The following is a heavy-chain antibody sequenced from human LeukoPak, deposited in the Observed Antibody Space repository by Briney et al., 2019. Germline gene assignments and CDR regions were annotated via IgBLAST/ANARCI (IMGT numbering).Heavy chain of an antibody. Sequence: SETLSLTCTLSGDSITSSDHYWVWIRQPPGKGLEWIGSIYYSGSTYYNPSLKSRVTISVDTSKNQFSLKLSSVTAADTAVYYCARDERGGTDYWGQGTLVTVSS. CDR3: ARDERGGTDY. CDR1: GDSITSSDHY. CDR2: IYYSGST. D-gene: IGHD2/OR15-2a*01. V-gene: IGHV4-39*07. J-gene: IGHJ4*02.